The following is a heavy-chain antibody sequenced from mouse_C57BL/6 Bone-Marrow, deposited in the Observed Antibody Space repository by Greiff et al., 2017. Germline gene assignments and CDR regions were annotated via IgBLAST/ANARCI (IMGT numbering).Heavy chain of an antibody. CDR3: ARQWTLDNCSSLYDAMDY. J-gene: IGHJ4*01. CDR2: ISSGGSYT. D-gene: IGHD1-1*01. V-gene: IGHV5-6*02. Sequence: DVKLVESGGDLVKPGGSLKLSCAASGFTFSSYGMSWVRQTPDKRLEWVATISSGGSYTYYPHSVKGRFTISRDNDKNTLYLQMSSLAAEDTAMYYFARQWTLDNCSSLYDAMDYWGQGTSVTVSS. CDR1: GFTFSSYG.